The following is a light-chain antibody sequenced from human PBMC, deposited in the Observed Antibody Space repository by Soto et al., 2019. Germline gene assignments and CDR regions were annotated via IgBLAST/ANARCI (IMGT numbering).Light chain of an antibody. CDR1: QDIAGY. CDR3: QQAYSFPIT. V-gene: IGKV1-12*01. J-gene: IGKJ5*01. CDR2: AAS. Sequence: DIQMTQSPSTLSGSVGDRVTITCRASQDIAGYLAWYQHKPGRAPELLIRAASSLQSGVPSRFSGSGSGTDFTLTINSLQPEDFATYYCQQAYSFPITFGQGTRLEIK.